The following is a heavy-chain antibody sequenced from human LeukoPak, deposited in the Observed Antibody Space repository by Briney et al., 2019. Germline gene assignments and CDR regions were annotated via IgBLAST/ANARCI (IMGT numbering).Heavy chain of an antibody. CDR3: ARASSGYDYYYMDV. D-gene: IGHD3-3*01. CDR2: INPNSGGT. V-gene: IGHV1-2*02. J-gene: IGHJ6*03. Sequence: ASVKVSCKASGYTFTSYAMNWVRQAPGQGLEWMGWINPNSGGTNYAQKFQGRVTMTRDTSISTAYMELSRLRSDDTAVYYCARASSGYDYYYMDVWGKGTTVTVSS. CDR1: GYTFTSYA.